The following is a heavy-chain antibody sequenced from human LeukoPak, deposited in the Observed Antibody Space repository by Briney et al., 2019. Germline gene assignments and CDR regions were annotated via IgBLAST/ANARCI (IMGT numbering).Heavy chain of an antibody. J-gene: IGHJ4*02. Sequence: GSLRLSCAASGFTFSKAWMSWVRQAPGKGLEWVGRFKSKTGGGTTDYAAPVKGRFIVSRDDSKNTLYLQMNSLRTEDTAVYFCTKDIGYFDYWGRGTLVTVSS. CDR3: TKDIGYFDY. V-gene: IGHV3-15*01. CDR2: FKSKTGGGTT. CDR1: GFTFSKAW.